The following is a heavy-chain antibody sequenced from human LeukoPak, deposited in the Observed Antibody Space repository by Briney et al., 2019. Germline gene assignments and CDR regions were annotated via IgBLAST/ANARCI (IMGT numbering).Heavy chain of an antibody. V-gene: IGHV1-2*02. CDR2: INPNSGGT. J-gene: IGHJ3*02. D-gene: IGHD4-17*01. CDR3: AREGAGGDYVVDAFDI. Sequence: ASVKVSCKTSGYTFTGYYMHWVRQAPGQGLEWMGWINPNSGGTNYAQKFQGRVTMTRDTSISTAYMELSRLRSDDTAAYYCAREGAGGDYVVDAFDIWGQGTMVTVSS. CDR1: GYTFTGYY.